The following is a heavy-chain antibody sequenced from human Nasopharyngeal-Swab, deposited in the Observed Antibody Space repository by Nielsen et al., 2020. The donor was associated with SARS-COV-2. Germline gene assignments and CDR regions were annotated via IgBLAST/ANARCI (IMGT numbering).Heavy chain of an antibody. J-gene: IGHJ4*02. CDR3: ARDFITGGSGCLFD. Sequence: GGSLTLACAASGFTLSTYAMHWVRQPPGKGLEWVTAIWFDGSKKYYADSVKGRFTVSRDNSKNALYLQMSSLRAEDTAIYHCARDFITGGSGCLFDWGQGTLVTVSS. D-gene: IGHD6-19*01. CDR1: GFTLSTYA. V-gene: IGHV3-33*01. CDR2: IWFDGSKK.